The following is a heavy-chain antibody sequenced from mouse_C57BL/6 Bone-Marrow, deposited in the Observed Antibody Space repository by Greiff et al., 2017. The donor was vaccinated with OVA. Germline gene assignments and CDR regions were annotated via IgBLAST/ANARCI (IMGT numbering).Heavy chain of an antibody. CDR3: ARDYYGSRFLFDY. Sequence: VQLQQPGAELVRPGTSVKLSCKASGYTFTSYWMHWVKQRPGQGLEWIGVIDPSDSYTNYNQKFKGKATLTVDTSSSTAYMQLSSLTSEDSAVDYCARDYYGSRFLFDYWGQGTTLTVSS. V-gene: IGHV1-59*01. CDR1: GYTFTSYW. CDR2: IDPSDSYT. D-gene: IGHD1-1*01. J-gene: IGHJ2*01.